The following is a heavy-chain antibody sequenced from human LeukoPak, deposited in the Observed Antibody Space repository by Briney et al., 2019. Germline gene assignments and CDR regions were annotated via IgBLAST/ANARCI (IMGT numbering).Heavy chain of an antibody. D-gene: IGHD6-19*01. Sequence: GGSLRLSCAASGFTFSSYSMNWVRQAPGKGLEWVSSISSSSSYIYYADSVKGRFTISRDNAKNSLYLQMNSLRAEDTAVYYCARDRSSGWYLGWFDPWGQGTLVTVSS. CDR1: GFTFSSYS. J-gene: IGHJ5*02. CDR3: ARDRSSGWYLGWFDP. CDR2: ISSSSSYI. V-gene: IGHV3-21*01.